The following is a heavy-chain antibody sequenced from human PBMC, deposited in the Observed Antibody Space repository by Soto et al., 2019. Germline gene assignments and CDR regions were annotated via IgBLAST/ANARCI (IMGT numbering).Heavy chain of an antibody. J-gene: IGHJ4*02. CDR2: INHSGST. CDR3: ASWRGSFDY. CDR1: GGSFSGYY. Sequence: QVQLQQWGAGLLKPSETLSLTCAVYGGSFSGYYWSWIRQPPGKGLEWIGEINHSGSTNYNPSLKSRVTISVDTSKDPFSLKLSSVTAADTAVYYCASWRGSFDYWGQGTLVTVSS. D-gene: IGHD1-26*01. V-gene: IGHV4-34*01.